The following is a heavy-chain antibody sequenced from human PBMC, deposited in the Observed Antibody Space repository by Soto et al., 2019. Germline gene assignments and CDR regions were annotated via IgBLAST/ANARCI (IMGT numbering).Heavy chain of an antibody. D-gene: IGHD3-10*01. CDR1: GGSISSYY. J-gene: IGHJ4*02. Sequence: NPSETLSLTCTVSGGSISSYYWSWIRQPPGKGLEWIGYIYYSGSTNYNPSLKSRVTISVDTSKNQFSLKLSSVTAADTAVYYCARGIRDYYGSGSPGPFDYWGQGTLVTVSS. CDR3: ARGIRDYYGSGSPGPFDY. CDR2: IYYSGST. V-gene: IGHV4-59*01.